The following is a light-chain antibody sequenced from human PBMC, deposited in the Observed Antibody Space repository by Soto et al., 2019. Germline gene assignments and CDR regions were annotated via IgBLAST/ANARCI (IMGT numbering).Light chain of an antibody. CDR1: QSLGIY. J-gene: IGKJ1*01. Sequence: EIVLTHSPATLSLSPWEIATLSCRASQSLGIYLAWYQRKLGQAPRLLIYDASNRATGIPARFSGSGSGTDFSLTITSLEPEDSAVYFCQHRSESWTFGQGTKVDIK. CDR3: QHRSESWT. V-gene: IGKV3-11*01. CDR2: DAS.